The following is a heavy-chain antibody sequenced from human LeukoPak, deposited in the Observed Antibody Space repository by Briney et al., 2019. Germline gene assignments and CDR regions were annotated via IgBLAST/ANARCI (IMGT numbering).Heavy chain of an antibody. V-gene: IGHV4-61*01. D-gene: IGHD5-18*01. Sequence: SETLSLTCTVSGGSVSSGSYYWSWIRQPPGTGLEWIGYIYYSGSTNYNPSLKSRVTISVDTSENQFSLKLSSVTAADTAVYYCASGYSYGFDYWGQGTLVTVSS. J-gene: IGHJ4*02. CDR1: GGSVSSGSYY. CDR3: ASGYSYGFDY. CDR2: IYYSGST.